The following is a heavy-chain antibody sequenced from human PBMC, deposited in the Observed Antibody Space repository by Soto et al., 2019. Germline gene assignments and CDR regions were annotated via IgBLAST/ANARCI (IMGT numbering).Heavy chain of an antibody. V-gene: IGHV1-2*04. D-gene: IGHD7-27*01. CDR2: INPNSGGT. J-gene: IGHJ6*02. CDR3: ARTPVVAGDSYYHYYGMDV. Sequence: ASVKVSCKASGYTFTGYYMHWVRQAPGQGLEWMGWINPNSGGTNYAQKFQGWVTMTRDTSISTAYMELSRLRSDDTAVYYCARTPVVAGDSYYHYYGMDVWGQGTTVTVSS. CDR1: GYTFTGYY.